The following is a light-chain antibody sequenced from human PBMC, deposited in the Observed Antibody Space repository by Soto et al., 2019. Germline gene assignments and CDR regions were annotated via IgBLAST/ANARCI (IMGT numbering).Light chain of an antibody. J-gene: IGLJ1*01. CDR1: SGSVSTANN. CDR2: STS. Sequence: QAVVTQESSFSVSPGGTVTLTCGLISGSVSTANNPNWYQQTPGQPPRTLIYSTSTRSSGVPDRFSGSILGHKAALTITGAQADDESDYYCALFMGNGISVFGTGTKLPVL. CDR3: ALFMGNGISV. V-gene: IGLV8-61*01.